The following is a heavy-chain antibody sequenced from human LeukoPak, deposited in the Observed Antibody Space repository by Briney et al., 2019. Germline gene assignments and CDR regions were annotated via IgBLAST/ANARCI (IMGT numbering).Heavy chain of an antibody. CDR2: ISAYNGNT. Sequence: ASVKVSCKASGYTFTSYGIIWVRQAPGQGLEWVGWISAYNGNTNYAQKLQGRVTMTTDTSTSTAYMELRSLRSDDTAVYYCAREIAVANFDYWGQGTLVTVSS. D-gene: IGHD6-19*01. V-gene: IGHV1-18*01. CDR1: GYTFTSYG. J-gene: IGHJ4*02. CDR3: AREIAVANFDY.